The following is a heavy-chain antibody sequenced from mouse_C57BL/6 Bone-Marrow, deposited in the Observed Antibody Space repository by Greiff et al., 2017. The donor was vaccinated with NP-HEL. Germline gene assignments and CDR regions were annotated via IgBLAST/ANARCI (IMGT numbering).Heavy chain of an antibody. Sequence: EVKLVESGGGLVKPGGSLKLSCAASGFTFSSYAMSWVRQTPEKRLAWVATISDGGSYTYYPDNVKGRFTISRDNAKNNLYLHMSHLKSEDTAMYYCARDQTVSWFAYWGQGTLVTVSA. CDR1: GFTFSSYA. CDR3: ARDQTVSWFAY. CDR2: ISDGGSYT. D-gene: IGHD4-1*01. V-gene: IGHV5-4*01. J-gene: IGHJ3*01.